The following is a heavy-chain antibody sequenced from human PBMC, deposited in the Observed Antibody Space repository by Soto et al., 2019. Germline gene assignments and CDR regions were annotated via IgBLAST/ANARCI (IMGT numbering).Heavy chain of an antibody. D-gene: IGHD2-21*02. CDR1: GYTFTSYS. CDR3: ARDPLIVVVTAIHGAFDI. CDR2: ISAYNGNT. Sequence: QVQLVQSGAEVKKPGASVKVSCKASGYTFTSYSISWVRQAPGQGLEWMGWISAYNGNTNYAQKLQGRVTMTTDTSTSTAYMELRSLRSDDTAVYYCARDPLIVVVTAIHGAFDIWGQGTMVTVSS. J-gene: IGHJ3*02. V-gene: IGHV1-18*01.